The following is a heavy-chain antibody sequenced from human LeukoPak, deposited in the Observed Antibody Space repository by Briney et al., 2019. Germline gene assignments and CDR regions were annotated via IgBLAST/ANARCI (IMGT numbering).Heavy chain of an antibody. V-gene: IGHV3-13*01. CDR3: ARDSGDYEFLYYYYGMDV. CDR2: VSSGFHA. CDR1: GFTLGSHD. D-gene: IGHD4-17*01. J-gene: IGHJ6*02. Sequence: GGSLRLSCTASGFTLGSHDMHWVRQIPGQGLEWVAAVSSGFHAFFADSVQGRFTVSREDARNSLYLQMNSLRAEDTAVYYCARDSGDYEFLYYYYGMDVWGQGTTVTVCS.